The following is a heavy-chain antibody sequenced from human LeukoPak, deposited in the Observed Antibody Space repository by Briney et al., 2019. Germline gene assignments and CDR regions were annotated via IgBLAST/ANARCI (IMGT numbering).Heavy chain of an antibody. CDR1: GFTFSSYA. CDR2: ISGSGGST. CDR3: AGIAAAGKYYYYYYGMDV. J-gene: IGHJ6*02. D-gene: IGHD6-13*01. V-gene: IGHV3-23*01. Sequence: GGSLRLSCAASGFTFSSYAMSWVRQAPGKGLEWVSAISGSGGSTYYADSVKGRFTISRDNSKNTLYLQMNSLRAEDTAVYYCAGIAAAGKYYYYYYGMDVWGQGTTVTVSS.